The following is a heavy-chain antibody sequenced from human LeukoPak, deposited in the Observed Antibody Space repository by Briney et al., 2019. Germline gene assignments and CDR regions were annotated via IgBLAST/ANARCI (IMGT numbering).Heavy chain of an antibody. D-gene: IGHD2-2*02. V-gene: IGHV4-34*01. CDR2: INHSGST. J-gene: IGHJ6*02. CDR3: ARHRYCSSTSCYTSVGYYGMDV. CDR1: GGSFSGYY. Sequence: SETLSLTCAVYGGSFSGYYWSWIRQPPGKGLEWIGEINHSGSTNYNPSLKSRVTISVDTSKNQFSLKLSSVTAADTAVYYCARHRYCSSTSCYTSVGYYGMDVWGQGTTVTVSS.